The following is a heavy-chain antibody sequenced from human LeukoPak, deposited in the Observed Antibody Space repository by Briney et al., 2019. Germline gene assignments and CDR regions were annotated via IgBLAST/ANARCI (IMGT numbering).Heavy chain of an antibody. Sequence: PGGSLRLSCAASGFTFSSYAMSWVRQAPRKGLEWVSVISGSGGITYHAESVKGRFTISRDNSKNTLYLQMSSLRAEDTALYYCANSASSGWYDYFDYWGQGTLVTVSS. CDR2: ISGSGGIT. CDR1: GFTFSSYA. J-gene: IGHJ4*02. D-gene: IGHD6-19*01. CDR3: ANSASSGWYDYFDY. V-gene: IGHV3-23*01.